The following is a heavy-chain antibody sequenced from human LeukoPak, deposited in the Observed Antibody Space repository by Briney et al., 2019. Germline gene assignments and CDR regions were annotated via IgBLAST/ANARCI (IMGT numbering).Heavy chain of an antibody. J-gene: IGHJ5*02. CDR1: GFTFSSYW. D-gene: IGHD6-19*01. CDR2: INSDGSST. CDR3: ARDPHSSGWGNWFDP. V-gene: IGHV3-74*01. Sequence: GGSLRLSCAASGFTFSSYWMHWVRQAPGKGLVWVSRINSDGSSTSYADSVKGRFPISRDNAKNTLYLQMNSLRAEDTAVYYCARDPHSSGWGNWFDPWGQGTLVTVSS.